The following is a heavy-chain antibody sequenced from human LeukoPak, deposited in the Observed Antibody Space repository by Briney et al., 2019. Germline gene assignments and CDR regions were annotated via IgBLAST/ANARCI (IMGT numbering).Heavy chain of an antibody. V-gene: IGHV3-23*01. CDR1: GFTFSSHA. CDR2: IRGSGGNT. CDR3: AKDYYDSSIFSAPHLFAC. Sequence: GGSLRLSCAASGFTFSSHAMTWVRLASGKGLEWVSSIRGSGGNTYYADSVKGRFTISRDNFQNTLYLQMNSLRAEDTAVYYCAKDYYDSSIFSAPHLFACWGQGTLVTVSS. J-gene: IGHJ4*02. D-gene: IGHD3-22*01.